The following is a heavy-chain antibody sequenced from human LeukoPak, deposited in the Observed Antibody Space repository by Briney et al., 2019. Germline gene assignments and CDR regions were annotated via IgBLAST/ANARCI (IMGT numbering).Heavy chain of an antibody. CDR3: ARAAGTRVDAFDI. J-gene: IGHJ3*02. CDR2: INPSGGST. V-gene: IGHV1-46*01. CDR1: GYTFTSYY. Sequence: GASAKVSCKASGYTFTSYYMHWVRQAPGQGLEWMGIINPSGGSTSYAQKFQGRVTMTRDTSTSTVYMELSSLRSEDTAVYYCARAAGTRVDAFDIWGQGTMVTVSS. D-gene: IGHD6-13*01.